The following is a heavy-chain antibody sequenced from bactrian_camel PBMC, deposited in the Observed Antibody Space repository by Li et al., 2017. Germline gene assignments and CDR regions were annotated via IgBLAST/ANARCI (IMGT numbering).Heavy chain of an antibody. CDR1: GYGYKDYC. Sequence: HVQLVESGGGSVQAGGSLKPSCAASGYGYKDYCMGWFRQAPGKEREVVATLDNNEITTYGDSVKGRFTISLVNANRTLFLHMNSLKPEDTAMYQCAEEHGGHCPEASGLFGYWGRGTQVTVS. J-gene: IGHJ6*01. CDR2: LDNNEIT. V-gene: IGHV3S53*01. CDR3: AEEHGGHCPEASGLFGY.